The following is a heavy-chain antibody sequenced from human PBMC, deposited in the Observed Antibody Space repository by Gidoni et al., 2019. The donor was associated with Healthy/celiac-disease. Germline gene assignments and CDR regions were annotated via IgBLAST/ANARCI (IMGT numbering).Heavy chain of an antibody. V-gene: IGHV5-51*01. D-gene: IGHD3-22*01. J-gene: IGHJ5*02. CDR2: IYPGDSDT. Sequence: EVQLVQSGAEVKKPGESLKISCKGSGYSFTSYWIGWVRQMPGKGLEWMGIIYPGDSDTRYSPSFQGQVTISADKSISTAYLQWSNLKASDTAMYYCARLISYYDSSGYYVPYNWFDPWGQGTLVTVSS. CDR3: ARLISYYDSSGYYVPYNWFDP. CDR1: GYSFTSYW.